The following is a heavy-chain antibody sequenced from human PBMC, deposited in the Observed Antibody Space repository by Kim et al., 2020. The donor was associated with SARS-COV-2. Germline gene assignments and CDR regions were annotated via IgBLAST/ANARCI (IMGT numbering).Heavy chain of an antibody. V-gene: IGHV4-30-2*05. J-gene: IGHJ5*02. Sequence: NPSRNSRVTISVDTSKNQFSLKVSSVTAADTAVYYCARVESTNHRLGVDPWGQGILVIVSS. D-gene: IGHD2-2*01. CDR3: ARVESTNHRLGVDP.